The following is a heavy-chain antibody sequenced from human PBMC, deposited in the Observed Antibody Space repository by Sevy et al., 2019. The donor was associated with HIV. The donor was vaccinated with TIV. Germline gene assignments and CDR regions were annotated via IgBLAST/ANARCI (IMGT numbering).Heavy chain of an antibody. CDR1: GFNFNDYW. D-gene: IGHD6-6*01. V-gene: IGHV3-7*03. CDR2: INQDGSAK. J-gene: IGHJ4*02. Sequence: GGSLRLSCAASGFNFNDYWMNWVRQAPGKGLEWVANINQDGSAKYYGDSAKGGFTISRDKAKNSLFLQMNSLGADDTAVYYCARDSPPYTSTFSSSYVWGQGTLVTVSS. CDR3: ARDSPPYTSTFSSSYV.